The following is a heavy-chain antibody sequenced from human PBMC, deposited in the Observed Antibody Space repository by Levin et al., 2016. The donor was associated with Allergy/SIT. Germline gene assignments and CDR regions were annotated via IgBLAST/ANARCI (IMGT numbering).Heavy chain of an antibody. CDR2: ISYDGGTK. V-gene: IGHV3-30*18. Sequence: GGSLRLSCVGSGFSLSSYAMHWVRQAPGKGLEWVAVISYDGGTKYYADSVKGRFAISRDNSKNTLYLQMNSLRAEDTATYYCAKEKGGWIQLWLEKASDIWGQGTMVTVSS. J-gene: IGHJ3*02. D-gene: IGHD5-18*01. CDR3: AKEKGGWIQLWLEKASDI. CDR1: GFSLSSYA.